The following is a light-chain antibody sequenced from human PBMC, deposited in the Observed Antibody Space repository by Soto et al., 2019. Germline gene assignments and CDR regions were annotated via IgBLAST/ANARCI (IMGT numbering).Light chain of an antibody. CDR1: QSVSNY. Sequence: DIVLTQSPATLSLSPGERATLSCRASQSVSNYLAWYQQKPGQAPRLLIYDASNRATGIPARFSGSWSGTDLTLTISSREHEDFAVYYCQQRSNWHPRITFGGGTRVEIK. J-gene: IGKJ4*01. CDR2: DAS. CDR3: QQRSNWHPRIT. V-gene: IGKV3-11*01.